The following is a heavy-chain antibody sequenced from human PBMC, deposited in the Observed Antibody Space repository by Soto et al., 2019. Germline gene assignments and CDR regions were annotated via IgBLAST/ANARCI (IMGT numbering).Heavy chain of an antibody. V-gene: IGHV3-73*01. J-gene: IGHJ4*02. CDR1: GFSFIDSA. D-gene: IGHD5-12*01. CDR2: IRSKPKNYAT. Sequence: PGGSLRLSCAASGFSFIDSAMHWFRQASGKGLEWVGRIRSKPKNYATAYAASVQGRFTISRDDSRNMAYLQMNSLRTEDTAVYYCAAMDSGFWGQGTLVTVSS. CDR3: AAMDSGF.